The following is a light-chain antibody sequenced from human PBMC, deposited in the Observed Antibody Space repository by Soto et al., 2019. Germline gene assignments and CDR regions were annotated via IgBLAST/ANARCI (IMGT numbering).Light chain of an antibody. CDR3: QQYNDWPPT. V-gene: IGKV3-15*01. CDR1: QSVSSN. Sequence: EIWLTQYPATLSLSPGERATLSCGASQSVSSNLAWYQQKPGQAPRLLIYGASTRAAGVPARLSGTGYGTELTITISSLKSEDFEVYYCQQYNDWPPTFGHGTKVDIK. CDR2: GAS. J-gene: IGKJ1*01.